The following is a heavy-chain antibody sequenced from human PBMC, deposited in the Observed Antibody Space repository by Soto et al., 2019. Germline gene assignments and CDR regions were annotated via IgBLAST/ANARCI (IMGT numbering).Heavy chain of an antibody. CDR2: LYSDGTT. D-gene: IGHD2-2*01. V-gene: IGHV3-66*01. CDR1: GFTVTRNY. J-gene: IGHJ5*02. Sequence: EVHLVQSGGGLVQPGGSLRLSCVASGFTVTRNYMSWLRQAPGKGLEWLSVLYSDGTTYYADSVKGRFTISRDNSKNTVFIQMNSLRAEDTAVYYCARDAQAYCSRTSCTLNWFDPWGQGTLVTVSS. CDR3: ARDAQAYCSRTSCTLNWFDP.